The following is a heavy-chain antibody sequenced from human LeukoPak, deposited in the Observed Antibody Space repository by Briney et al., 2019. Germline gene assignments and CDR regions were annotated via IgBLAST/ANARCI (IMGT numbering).Heavy chain of an antibody. CDR3: ARIYCSGGSCYRIGTSTFDY. D-gene: IGHD2-15*01. CDR1: GFTFSSYW. J-gene: IGHJ4*02. CDR2: IKQDGSEK. Sequence: GGSLRLSCAASGFTFSSYWMSWVRQAPGKGLEWVANIKQDGSEKYYVDSVKGRFTISRDNAKNSLYLQMNSLRAEDTAVYYCARIYCSGGSCYRIGTSTFDYWGQGTLVTVSS. V-gene: IGHV3-7*01.